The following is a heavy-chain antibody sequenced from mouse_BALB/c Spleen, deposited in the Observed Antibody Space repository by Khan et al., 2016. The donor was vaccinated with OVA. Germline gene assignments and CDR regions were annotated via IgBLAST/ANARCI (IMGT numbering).Heavy chain of an antibody. D-gene: IGHD2-2*01. J-gene: IGHJ4*01. CDR1: GFTFSSFA. V-gene: IGHV5-9-3*01. CDR3: VRRLVDYYAMDY. CDR2: ISTGGHYT. Sequence: EVQLQESGGGVVKPGGSLKLSCSASGFTFSSFAMSWFRQTPDKRLEWVATISTGGHYTFYADSVKVLFTISRDNTRNTLLLPMSSLSTEDTAKYYCVRRLVDYYAMDYWGQGTSVTVYS.